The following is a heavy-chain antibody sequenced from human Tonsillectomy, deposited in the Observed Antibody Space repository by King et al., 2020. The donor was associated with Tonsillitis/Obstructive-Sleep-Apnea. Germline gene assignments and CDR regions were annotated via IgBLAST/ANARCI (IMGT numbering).Heavy chain of an antibody. CDR3: ARGHTAMWYFDY. V-gene: IGHV4-34*01. J-gene: IGHJ4*02. D-gene: IGHD5-18*01. CDR1: GGSFSGYY. CDR2: INHSVST. Sequence: VQLQQWGAGLLKPSETLSLTCAVDGGSFSGYYWSWIRQPPGKGLEWIGEINHSVSTNYKPSLKSRVTISVDTSQNQFSLKLSSVTAADTAVYYCARGHTAMWYFDYWGQGTLVTVSS.